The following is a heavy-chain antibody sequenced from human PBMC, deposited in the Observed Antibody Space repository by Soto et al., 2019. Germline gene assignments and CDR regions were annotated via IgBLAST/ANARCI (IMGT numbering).Heavy chain of an antibody. D-gene: IGHD3-3*01. J-gene: IGHJ6*02. CDR3: ARAQGYYDFWSGYYNYYYYGMDV. CDR1: GFTFSDYY. CDR2: ISSSGSTI. Sequence: GGSLRLSCAASGFTFSDYYMSWIRQAPGKGLEWVSYISSSGSTIYYADSVKGRFTISRDNAKNSLYLQMNSLRAEDTAVYYCARAQGYYDFWSGYYNYYYYGMDVWGQGTTVTVSS. V-gene: IGHV3-11*01.